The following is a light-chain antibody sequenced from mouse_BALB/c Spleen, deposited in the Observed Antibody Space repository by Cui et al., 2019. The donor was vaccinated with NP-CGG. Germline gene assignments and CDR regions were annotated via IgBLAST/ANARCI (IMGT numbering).Light chain of an antibody. CDR2: GTN. CDR1: TGAVTTGNY. Sequence: HAVVTQESALTTSPGEIVTLTCRSSTGAVTTGNYANWVQEKPDHLFTGLIGGTNNRAPGVPARFSGSLIGDKAALTITGAQTEDEAIYFCALWYSNHWVFGGGTKLTVL. V-gene: IGLV1*01. CDR3: ALWYSNHWV. J-gene: IGLJ1*01.